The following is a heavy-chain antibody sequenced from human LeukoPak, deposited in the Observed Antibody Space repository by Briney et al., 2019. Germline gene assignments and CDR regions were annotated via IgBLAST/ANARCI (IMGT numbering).Heavy chain of an antibody. V-gene: IGHV1-8*03. D-gene: IGHD3-10*01. CDR2: MNPNSGNT. CDR3: ARETQGSGSYTDY. Sequence: ASVKVSCKASGYTFTSYDINWVRQATGQGLEWMGWMNPNSGNTGYAQKFQGRGTITRNTSISTDYMELSSLRSEDTAVYYCARETQGSGSYTDYWGQGTLVTVSS. CDR1: GYTFTSYD. J-gene: IGHJ4*02.